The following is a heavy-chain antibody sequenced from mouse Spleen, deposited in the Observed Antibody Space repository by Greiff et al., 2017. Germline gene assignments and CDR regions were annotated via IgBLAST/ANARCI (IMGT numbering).Heavy chain of an antibody. Sequence: EVKLVESEGGLVQPGSSMKLSCTASGFTFSDYYMAWVRQVPEKGLEWVANINYDGSSTYYLDSLKSRFIISRDNAKNILYLQMSSLKSEDTATYYCARVSLRADYFDYWGQGTTLTVSS. CDR1: GFTFSDYY. J-gene: IGHJ2*01. V-gene: IGHV5-16*01. CDR3: ARVSLRADYFDY. D-gene: IGHD1-1*01. CDR2: INYDGSST.